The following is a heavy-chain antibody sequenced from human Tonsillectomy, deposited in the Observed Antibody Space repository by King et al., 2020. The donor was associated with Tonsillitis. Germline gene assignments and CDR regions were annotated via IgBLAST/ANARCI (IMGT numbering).Heavy chain of an antibody. CDR2: INQDGSEK. CDR1: GFTFSSYW. J-gene: IGHJ4*02. V-gene: IGHV3-7*04. Sequence: VQLVESGGGLVQPGGSLRLSCAASGFTFSSYWMSWVRQAPGKGLEWVANINQDGSEKYYVDSVKGRFTISRDNAKNSLYLQMNSLRAEDTAVYYCAREGTWQQLGNSLDYWGQGTLVTVSS. D-gene: IGHD6-13*01. CDR3: AREGTWQQLGNSLDY.